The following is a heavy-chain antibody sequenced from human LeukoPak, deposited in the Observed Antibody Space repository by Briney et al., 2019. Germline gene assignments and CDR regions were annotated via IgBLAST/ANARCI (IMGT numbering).Heavy chain of an antibody. J-gene: IGHJ4*02. CDR1: GGSISSDY. CDR3: ATLRGSSSAVFDY. CDR2: IHYSGRT. D-gene: IGHD2-2*01. Sequence: SETLSLTCTVSGGSISSDYWSWIRQPPGKGLEWIGYIHYSGRTNYNPSLKSRITISVDTSKTQFSLKLSSVTAADTAVYYCATLRGSSSAVFDYWGQGTLVSVSS. V-gene: IGHV4-59*08.